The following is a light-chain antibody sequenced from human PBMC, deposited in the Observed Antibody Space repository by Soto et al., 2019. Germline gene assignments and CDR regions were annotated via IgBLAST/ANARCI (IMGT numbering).Light chain of an antibody. J-gene: IGKJ3*01. CDR3: QQTYSPPET. Sequence: DLQMTQSPPSLSASVGDRVTITCRASQSISDYVSWYQHKSGEGPKLLIYSASSLQRGVPPRFRGSGSGTDFTLTITYLQPEDFATYYCQQTYSPPETFGPGTKVDVK. CDR2: SAS. V-gene: IGKV1-39*01. CDR1: QSISDY.